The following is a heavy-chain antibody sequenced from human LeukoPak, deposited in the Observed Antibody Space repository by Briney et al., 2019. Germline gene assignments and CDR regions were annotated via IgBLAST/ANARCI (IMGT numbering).Heavy chain of an antibody. V-gene: IGHV1-69*04. CDR1: GGTFSSYA. Sequence: SVNVSCKASGGTFSSYAISWVRQAAGRGLEWMGRIIPIFGIANYAQKFQGRVTITADKSTSTAYMELSSLRSEDTAVYYCARDEEEQWLVDYWGQGTLVTVSS. J-gene: IGHJ4*02. CDR3: ARDEEEQWLVDY. CDR2: IIPIFGIA. D-gene: IGHD6-19*01.